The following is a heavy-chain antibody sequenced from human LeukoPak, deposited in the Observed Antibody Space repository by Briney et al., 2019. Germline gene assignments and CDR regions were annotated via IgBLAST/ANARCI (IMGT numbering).Heavy chain of an antibody. CDR3: ARVRAARRRCFVY. CDR2: INHSGST. J-gene: IGHJ4*02. V-gene: IGHV4-34*01. Sequence: KPSETLSLTCAVYGGSFSGYYWSWIRQPPGKGLEWIGEINHSGSTNYNPSLKSRVTISVDTSKNQFSLKLSSVTAADTAVYYCARVRAARRRCFVYWRQGTLVTVSS. D-gene: IGHD6-6*01. CDR1: GGSFSGYY.